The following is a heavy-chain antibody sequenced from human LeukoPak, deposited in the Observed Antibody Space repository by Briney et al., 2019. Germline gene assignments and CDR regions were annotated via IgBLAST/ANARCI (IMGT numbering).Heavy chain of an antibody. CDR2: ISGSGGSA. CDR1: GFTFSSYA. Sequence: PGGSLRLSCAASGFTFSSYAMSWVRQAPGKGLEWVSAISGSGGSAYYADSVKGRFTISRDNSEYTLYLQMNSLRAEDTAVYYCAKDRGGVVVPAAIDAFDIWGQGTLVTVSS. V-gene: IGHV3-23*01. J-gene: IGHJ3*02. D-gene: IGHD2-2*01. CDR3: AKDRGGVVVPAAIDAFDI.